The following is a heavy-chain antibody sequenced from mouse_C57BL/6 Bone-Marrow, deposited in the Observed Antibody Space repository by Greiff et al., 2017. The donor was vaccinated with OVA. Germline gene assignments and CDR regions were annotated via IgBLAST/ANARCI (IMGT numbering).Heavy chain of an antibody. Sequence: EVKLVESGGGLVKPGGSLKLSCAASGFTFSDYGMHWVRQAPEKGLEWVAYISSGSSTIYYADTVKGRFTISRDNAKNTLFLQMTSLRSEDTAMYYCARSSYGYFDVWGTGTTVTVSS. CDR1: GFTFSDYG. CDR3: ARSSYGYFDV. J-gene: IGHJ1*03. D-gene: IGHD1-1*01. V-gene: IGHV5-17*01. CDR2: ISSGSSTI.